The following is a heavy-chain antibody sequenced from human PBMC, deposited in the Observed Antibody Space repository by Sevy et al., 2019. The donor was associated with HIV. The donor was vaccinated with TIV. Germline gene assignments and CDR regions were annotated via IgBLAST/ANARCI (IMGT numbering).Heavy chain of an antibody. CDR3: ARKGYCRFVTCYAYNWFDL. J-gene: IGHJ5*02. CDR2: IKQDGSEE. Sequence: GGSLRLSCAASGFTFSNYWMTWVRQAPGKGLEWVANIKQDGSEEYYVDSVKGRFTVSRDNAKNSLYLQMDSLRAEDTAVYYCARKGYCRFVTCYAYNWFDLWGQGTLVTVSS. CDR1: GFTFSNYW. D-gene: IGHD2-15*01. V-gene: IGHV3-7*01.